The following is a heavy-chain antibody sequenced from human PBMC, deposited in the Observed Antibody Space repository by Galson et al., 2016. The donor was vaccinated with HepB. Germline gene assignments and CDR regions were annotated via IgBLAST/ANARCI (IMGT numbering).Heavy chain of an antibody. J-gene: IGHJ4*02. V-gene: IGHV1-18*01. CDR1: GYTFTING. CDR3: ARDRNYAFDY. CDR2: ISAYSGNT. Sequence: SVKVSCKASGYTFTINGISWVRQAPEQGLEWMGWISAYSGNTNYAQKLQGRVTMTTDTSTSTAYMELRSLRSDDTAVYYCARDRNYAFDYWGQGTLVTVSS. D-gene: IGHD1-7*01.